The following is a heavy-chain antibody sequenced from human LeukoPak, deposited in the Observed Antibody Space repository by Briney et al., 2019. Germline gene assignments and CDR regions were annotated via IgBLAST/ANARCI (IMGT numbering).Heavy chain of an antibody. D-gene: IGHD2-2*01. CDR1: GYTFTSYG. CDR3: ARAFVVVPAAKFDY. Sequence: ASVKVSCKVSGYTFTSYGISWVRQAPGQGLEWMGWISAYNGNTNYAQKLQGRVTMTTDTSTSTAYMELRSLRSDDTAVYYCARAFVVVPAAKFDYWGQGTLVTVSS. V-gene: IGHV1-18*01. CDR2: ISAYNGNT. J-gene: IGHJ4*02.